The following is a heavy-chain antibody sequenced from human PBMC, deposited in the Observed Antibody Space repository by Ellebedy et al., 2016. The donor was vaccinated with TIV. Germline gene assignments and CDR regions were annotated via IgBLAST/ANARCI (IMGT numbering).Heavy chain of an antibody. D-gene: IGHD5-12*01. J-gene: IGHJ2*01. CDR3: AKCGYSGYDDWYFDL. Sequence: ASVKVSXXASGYTFTSYDINWVRQATGQGLEWMGWMNPNSGNTGYAQKFQGRVTMTRNTSISTAYMELSSLRSEDTAVYYCAKCGYSGYDDWYFDLWGRGTLVTVSS. CDR1: GYTFTSYD. CDR2: MNPNSGNT. V-gene: IGHV1-8*01.